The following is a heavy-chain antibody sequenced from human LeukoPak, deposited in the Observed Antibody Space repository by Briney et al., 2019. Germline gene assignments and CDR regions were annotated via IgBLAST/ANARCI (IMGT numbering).Heavy chain of an antibody. Sequence: ASVKVSCKVSGYTLTELSMHWVRQAPGKGLEWMGGFDPEDGETIYAQKFQGRVTMTRNTSISTAYMELSSLRSEDTAVYYCARVGVYYYDSSGYYLLDYWGQGTLVTVSS. CDR3: ARVGVYYYDSSGYYLLDY. V-gene: IGHV1-24*01. D-gene: IGHD3-22*01. CDR2: FDPEDGET. CDR1: GYTLTELS. J-gene: IGHJ4*02.